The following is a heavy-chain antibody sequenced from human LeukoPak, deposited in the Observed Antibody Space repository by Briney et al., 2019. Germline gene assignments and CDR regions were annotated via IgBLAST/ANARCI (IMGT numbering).Heavy chain of an antibody. J-gene: IGHJ5*02. CDR1: GGSISSYY. D-gene: IGHD3-3*01. CDR2: IYTSGST. V-gene: IGHV4-4*09. Sequence: SETLSLTCTVSGGSISSYYWSWIRQPPGKGLEWIGYIYTSGSTNYNPSPKSRVTISVDTSKNQFSLKLSSVTAADTAVYYCARVRFLEWSSPRFDPWGQGTLVTVSS. CDR3: ARVRFLEWSSPRFDP.